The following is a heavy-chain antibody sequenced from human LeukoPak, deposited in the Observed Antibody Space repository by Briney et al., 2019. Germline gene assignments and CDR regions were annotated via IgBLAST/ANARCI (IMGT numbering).Heavy chain of an antibody. D-gene: IGHD6-19*01. CDR3: ARDEVAGSASVEPFDY. J-gene: IGHJ4*02. V-gene: IGHV3-23*01. CDR1: GFTFSSYA. CDR2: ISGSGGST. Sequence: PGGSLRLSCAASGFTFSSYAMSWVRQAPGKGLEWVSAISGSGGSTYYADSVKGRFTISRDNSKNTLYLQMNSLRAEDTAVYYCARDEVAGSASVEPFDYWGQGTLVTVSS.